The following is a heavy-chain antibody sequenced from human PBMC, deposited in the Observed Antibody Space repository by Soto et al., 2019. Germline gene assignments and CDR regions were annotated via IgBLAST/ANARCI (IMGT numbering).Heavy chain of an antibody. CDR1: GLTFINFS. D-gene: IGHD3-22*01. CDR3: ARPTYYYDSSGPPAY. Sequence: GLSLRLSCAAAGLTFINFSMNWIRQAQGKGLEWVSYISSSSSTIFYTDSVKGRFTVSRDNAKNSLYLQMNSLRAEDTAVHYCARPTYYYDSSGPPAYWGQGTLVTVSS. V-gene: IGHV3-48*01. J-gene: IGHJ4*02. CDR2: ISSSSSTI.